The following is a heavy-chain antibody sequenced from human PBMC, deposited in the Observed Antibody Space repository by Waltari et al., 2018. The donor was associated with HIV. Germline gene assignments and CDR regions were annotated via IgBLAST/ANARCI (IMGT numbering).Heavy chain of an antibody. V-gene: IGHV4-34*01. CDR1: GGSFSTYY. CDR3: ARGIFPDF. CDR2: INEGGST. Sequence: QVQLQQWGAGLLKPSETLSLTCAVYGGSFSTYYWSWIRQPPGKGLEWIGEINEGGSTNYNPSLKSRVTISLDTSKNQFSLKVRSMTAADTAVYYCARGIFPDFWGQGTLVTVSS. J-gene: IGHJ4*02.